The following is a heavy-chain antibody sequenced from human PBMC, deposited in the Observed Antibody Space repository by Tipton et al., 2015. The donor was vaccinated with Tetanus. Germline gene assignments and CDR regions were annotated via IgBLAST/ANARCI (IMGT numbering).Heavy chain of an antibody. V-gene: IGHV4-59*01. J-gene: IGHJ4*02. Sequence: TLSLTCTVSGASISNYYWNWIRQPPGKGLEWIGYIHYSGSTNYNPSLKSRVTLSIDTSKTQFSLKLSSVTPADTAVYYCARGPTATSDYWGQGTLVTVSS. CDR3: ARGPTATSDY. CDR1: GASISNYY. CDR2: IHYSGST. D-gene: IGHD4-17*01.